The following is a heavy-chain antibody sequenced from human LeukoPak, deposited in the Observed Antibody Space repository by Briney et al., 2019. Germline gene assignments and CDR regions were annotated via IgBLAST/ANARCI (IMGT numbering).Heavy chain of an antibody. J-gene: IGHJ6*03. CDR3: ARVGDGYNTNYYCYYYMDV. V-gene: IGHV1-8*01. CDR2: MNPNSGNT. D-gene: IGHD5-24*01. Sequence: GASVKVSCKASGYTFTSYDINWVRQATGQGLEWMGWMNPNSGNTGYAQKFQGRVTMTRNTSISTAYMELSSLRSEDTAVYYCARVGDGYNTNYYCYYYMDVWGKGTTVTVSS. CDR1: GYTFTSYD.